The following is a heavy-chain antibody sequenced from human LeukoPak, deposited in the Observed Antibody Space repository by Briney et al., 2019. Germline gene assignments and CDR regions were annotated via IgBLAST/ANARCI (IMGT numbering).Heavy chain of an antibody. Sequence: SQTLSLTCTVSGGSISSGDYYWGWIRQPPGKGLEWIGYIYYSGSTYYNPSLKSRVTISVDTSKNQFSLKLSSVTAADTAVYYCARARGLEIWSGYYAFDIWGQGTMVTVSS. J-gene: IGHJ3*02. CDR2: IYYSGST. CDR1: GGSISSGDYY. V-gene: IGHV4-30-4*08. CDR3: ARARGLEIWSGYYAFDI. D-gene: IGHD3-3*01.